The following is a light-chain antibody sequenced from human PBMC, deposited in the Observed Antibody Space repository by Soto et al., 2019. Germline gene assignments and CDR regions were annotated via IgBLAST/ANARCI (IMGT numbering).Light chain of an antibody. Sequence: IQMTQSPSSLSASVGDRVTMTCRASQSIGSYVNWYQEKPGEAPKVLIFAASSLQSGVPSRFSGSGSETDFSLTISSLQPEDFATYYCQQSYSTAWTFGQGTMVDIK. J-gene: IGKJ1*01. CDR2: AAS. CDR3: QQSYSTAWT. CDR1: QSIGSY. V-gene: IGKV1-39*01.